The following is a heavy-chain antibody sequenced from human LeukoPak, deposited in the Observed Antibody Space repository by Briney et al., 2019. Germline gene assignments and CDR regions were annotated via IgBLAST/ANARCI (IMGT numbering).Heavy chain of an antibody. Sequence: SETLSLTCTVSGGSISSSSYYWGWIRQPPGKGLEWIGRIYTSGSTNYNLSLKSRVTISVDTSKNQFSLKLSSVTAADTAVYYCARDVIHYDSSGYLYYYYMDVWGKGTTVTVSS. V-gene: IGHV4-39*07. D-gene: IGHD3-22*01. J-gene: IGHJ6*03. CDR1: GGSISSSSYY. CDR2: IYTSGST. CDR3: ARDVIHYDSSGYLYYYYMDV.